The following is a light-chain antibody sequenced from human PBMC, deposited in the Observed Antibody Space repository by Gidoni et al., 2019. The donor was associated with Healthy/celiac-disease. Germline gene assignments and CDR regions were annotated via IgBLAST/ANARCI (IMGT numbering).Light chain of an antibody. CDR1: QSVLYSSNNKNY. CDR3: QQYYSPPQT. V-gene: IGKV4-1*01. Sequence: DIEMTQSQDSLAVSLGERATINCTSSQSVLYSSNNKNYFSWYQQTPGQPPKLLIYWASTRESGVPDRFSGSWSGTYFPLTISRLHAEYVAVYYCQQYYSPPQTFGQGTKLEIK. CDR2: WAS. J-gene: IGKJ2*01.